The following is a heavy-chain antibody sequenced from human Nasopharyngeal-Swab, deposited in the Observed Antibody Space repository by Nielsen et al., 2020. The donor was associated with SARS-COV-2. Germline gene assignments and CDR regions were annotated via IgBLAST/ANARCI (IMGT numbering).Heavy chain of an antibody. CDR2: INHSGST. D-gene: IGHD3-22*01. J-gene: IGHJ6*02. Sequence: ESLKISCTVSGGSISSGGYYWSWIRQPPGKGLEWIGEINHSGSTNYNPSLKSRVTISVDTSKNQFSLKLSSVTAADTAVYYCARGGSGYYPYYYYGMDVWGQGTTVTVSS. CDR3: ARGGSGYYPYYYYGMDV. CDR1: GGSISSGGYY. V-gene: IGHV4-39*07.